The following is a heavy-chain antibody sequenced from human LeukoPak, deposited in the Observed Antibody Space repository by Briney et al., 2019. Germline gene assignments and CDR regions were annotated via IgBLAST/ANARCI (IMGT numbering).Heavy chain of an antibody. J-gene: IGHJ5*02. Sequence: PGGSLRLSCAASGFTFDDYAMHWVRQAPGKGLEWVSGISWNSGSIGYADSVKGRFTISRDNAKNSLYLQMNSLRAEDTALYYCAKGPGGELPVNWFDPWGQGTLVTVSS. CDR1: GFTFDDYA. D-gene: IGHD1-26*01. CDR2: ISWNSGSI. V-gene: IGHV3-9*01. CDR3: AKGPGGELPVNWFDP.